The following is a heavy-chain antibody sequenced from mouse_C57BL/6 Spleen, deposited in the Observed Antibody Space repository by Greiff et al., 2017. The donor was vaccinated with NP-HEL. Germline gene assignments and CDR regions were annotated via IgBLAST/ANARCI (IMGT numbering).Heavy chain of an antibody. J-gene: IGHJ4*01. CDR1: GYTFTSYW. D-gene: IGHD1-1*02. Sequence: QVQLQQPGAELVKPGASVKLSCKASGYTFTSYWMHWVKQRPGQGLEWIGMIHPSSGSTNYNEKFKSKATLTVDKSSSTAYMQLSRLTSEDSAVYYCARADYYGGYPNYYAMDYWGQGTSVTVSS. CDR2: IHPSSGST. CDR3: ARADYYGGYPNYYAMDY. V-gene: IGHV1-64*01.